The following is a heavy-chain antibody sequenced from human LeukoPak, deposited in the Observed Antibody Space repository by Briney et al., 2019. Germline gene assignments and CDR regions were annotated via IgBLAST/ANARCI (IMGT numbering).Heavy chain of an antibody. J-gene: IGHJ3*02. CDR3: ARLRRYGGNSPRAFDI. V-gene: IGHV4-59*01. CDR2: IHYSGST. Sequence: PPETLSLTCTVSGGSISVYYWSWIRQPPGKGLEWIGYIHYSGSTNYNPSLKSRLTISVDTSKNQFSLKLSSVTAADTAVYYCARLRRYGGNSPRAFDIWGQGTMVTVSS. D-gene: IGHD4-23*01. CDR1: GGSISVYY.